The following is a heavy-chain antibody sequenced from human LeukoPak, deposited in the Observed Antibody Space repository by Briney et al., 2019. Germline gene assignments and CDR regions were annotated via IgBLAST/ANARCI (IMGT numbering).Heavy chain of an antibody. CDR3: ARDGGKGYEIDY. Sequence: PGGSLRLSCGVSGFPFSNNPMNWDRQAPGKGLEWVSYISTAITTTYYAESVKGRFTISRDNAKNSLYLQMNSLRVEDTAVYYCARDGGKGYEIDYWGQGTLVTVSS. CDR1: GFPFSNNP. CDR2: ISTAITTT. J-gene: IGHJ4*02. V-gene: IGHV3-48*01. D-gene: IGHD2-2*01.